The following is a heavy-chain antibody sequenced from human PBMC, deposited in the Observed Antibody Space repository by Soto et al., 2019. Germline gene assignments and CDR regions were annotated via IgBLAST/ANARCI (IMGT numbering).Heavy chain of an antibody. Sequence: SGPTLVYPTQPLTLTCTVSGFSLSTSGVGVGWIRQPPGKALEWLALIYWNDDKRYSPSLXSRLTITKDTSKYQVVLTMTNMDPAHTDTDYCAHLSTMIGLATPYFDYRGQGTLPTAYS. CDR1: GFSLSTSGVG. CDR2: IYWNDDK. CDR3: AHLSTMIGLATPYFDY. D-gene: IGHD3-22*01. V-gene: IGHV2-5*01. J-gene: IGHJ4*02.